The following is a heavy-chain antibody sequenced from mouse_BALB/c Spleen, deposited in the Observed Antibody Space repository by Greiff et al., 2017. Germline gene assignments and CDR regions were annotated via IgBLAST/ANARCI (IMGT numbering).Heavy chain of an antibody. CDR2: ISRGSSTI. D-gene: IGHD3-3*01. CDR1: GFTFSSFG. Sequence: EVKLVESGGGLVQPGGSRKLSCAASGFTFSSFGMHWVRQAPEKGLEWVAYISRGSSTIYYADTVKGRFTISRDNPKNTLFLQMTSLRSEDTAMYYCARWGGRCGYDAMDDWGQGTSVTVSS. CDR3: ARWGGRCGYDAMDD. J-gene: IGHJ4*01. V-gene: IGHV5-17*02.